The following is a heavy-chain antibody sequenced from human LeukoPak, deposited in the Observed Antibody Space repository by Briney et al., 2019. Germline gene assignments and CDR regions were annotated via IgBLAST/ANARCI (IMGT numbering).Heavy chain of an antibody. Sequence: SETLSLTCTVSGGSISSYYWSWLRQPPGKGLEWIGYIYYSGSTNYNPSLKSRVTISVDTSKNQFSLKLSSVTAADTAVYYCARGRGLLWFGESLIPYYFDYWGQGTLVTVSS. CDR2: IYYSGST. D-gene: IGHD3-10*01. CDR1: GGSISSYY. CDR3: ARGRGLLWFGESLIPYYFDY. J-gene: IGHJ4*02. V-gene: IGHV4-59*01.